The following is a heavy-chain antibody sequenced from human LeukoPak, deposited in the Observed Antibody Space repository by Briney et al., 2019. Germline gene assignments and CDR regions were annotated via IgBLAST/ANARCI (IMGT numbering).Heavy chain of an antibody. V-gene: IGHV4-4*07. D-gene: IGHD6-19*01. CDR2: IYSSGST. J-gene: IGHJ4*02. Sequence: SETLSLTCTASGGSISSYYRSWIRQPTGKGLEWISRIYSSGSTSYYPSFESRGTMSVGTTKNHLPLLLSSVTAADTAVYYCARDRSSGWLSDWGQGTLVTVSS. CDR1: GGSISSYY. CDR3: ARDRSSGWLSD.